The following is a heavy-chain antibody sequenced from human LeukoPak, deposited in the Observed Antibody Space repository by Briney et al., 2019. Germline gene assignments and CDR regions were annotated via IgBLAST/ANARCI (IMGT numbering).Heavy chain of an antibody. V-gene: IGHV3-9*01. Sequence: GGSLRLSCAASGFTFDDYAMHWVRQAPGKGLEWVSGISWNSGSIGYADSVKGRFTISRDNAKNSLYLQMNSLRAEDAAVYYCVREIFGLDYWGQGTLVTVSS. CDR1: GFTFDDYA. CDR2: ISWNSGSI. D-gene: IGHD3-10*01. J-gene: IGHJ4*02. CDR3: VREIFGLDY.